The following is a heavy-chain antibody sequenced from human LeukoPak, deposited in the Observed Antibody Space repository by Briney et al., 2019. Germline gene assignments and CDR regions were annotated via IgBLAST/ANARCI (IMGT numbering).Heavy chain of an antibody. J-gene: IGHJ4*02. CDR3: AKVSSGWSLDY. D-gene: IGHD6-19*01. V-gene: IGHV3-23*01. CDR1: GFTFSSYA. Sequence: GGSLRLSCAASGFTFSSYAMNWVRQAPGKGLEWVSSISGSDRTTYYADSVKGRFTISRDNSKNTLYLQMSSLRGEDTAVYYCAKVSSGWSLDYWGQGTLVTVSS. CDR2: ISGSDRTT.